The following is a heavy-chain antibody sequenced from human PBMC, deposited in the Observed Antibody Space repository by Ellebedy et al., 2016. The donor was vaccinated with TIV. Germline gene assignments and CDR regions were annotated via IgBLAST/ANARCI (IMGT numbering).Heavy chain of an antibody. D-gene: IGHD4-23*01. CDR1: GGSISSYY. CDR2: IHDRVTT. V-gene: IGHV4-59*01. Sequence: MPSETLSLTCTVSGGSISSYYWNRIRQSPGKGLEWIGYIHDRVTTDYNPSLKSRVTISLDKSRNQFSLKLTSVTAADTAVYYCARGTGGGALGIWGQGTVVIGSS. CDR3: ARGTGGGALGI. J-gene: IGHJ3*02.